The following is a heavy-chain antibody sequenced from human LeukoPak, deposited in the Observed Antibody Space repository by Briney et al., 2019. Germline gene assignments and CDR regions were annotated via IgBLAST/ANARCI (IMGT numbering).Heavy chain of an antibody. Sequence: ASVKVSCKASGYTFTGYYMHWVRQAPGQGLEWMGWINPNSGGTNYAQKFQGRVTMTRDTSISTAYMELSRLRSDDTAVYYCATSGWASQNWFDPWGQGTLVTVSS. J-gene: IGHJ5*02. CDR3: ATSGWASQNWFDP. CDR1: GYTFTGYY. D-gene: IGHD1/OR15-1a*01. V-gene: IGHV1-2*02. CDR2: INPNSGGT.